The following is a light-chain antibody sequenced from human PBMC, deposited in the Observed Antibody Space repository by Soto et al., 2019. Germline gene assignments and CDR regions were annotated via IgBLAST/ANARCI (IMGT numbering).Light chain of an antibody. CDR2: VAF. Sequence: DIQMTQSPSSLAASVGDTVTMTCRASQSIALSVNWYQQKPGKAPKLLIYVAFTLESGVPSRFSGSGSGTEFTLPIRSLQPEDFATYYCQQSFRSPITLRQGTRLEIK. J-gene: IGKJ5*01. V-gene: IGKV1-39*01. CDR1: QSIALS. CDR3: QQSFRSPIT.